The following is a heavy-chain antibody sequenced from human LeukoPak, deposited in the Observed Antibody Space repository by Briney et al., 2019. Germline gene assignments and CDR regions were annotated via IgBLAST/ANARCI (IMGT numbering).Heavy chain of an antibody. CDR1: GFIFSDYY. J-gene: IGHJ4*02. D-gene: IGHD3-10*01. CDR3: ARAPGYYFASGDY. Sequence: PGGSLRLSCAASGFIFSDYYMSWIRQAPGKGLEGVSYISSSSSYTNYADSVKGRFTISRDNANNSLYLQMNSLRAEHTAVYYCARAPGYYFASGDYSGQGTLVTVSS. CDR2: ISSSSSYT. V-gene: IGHV3-11*06.